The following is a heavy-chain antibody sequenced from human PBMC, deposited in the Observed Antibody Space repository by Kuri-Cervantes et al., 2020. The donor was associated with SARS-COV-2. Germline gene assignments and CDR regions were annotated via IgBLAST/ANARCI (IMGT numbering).Heavy chain of an antibody. CDR2: IYYSGST. CDR3: ARVWADSSGYDPYFDY. CDR1: GGSVSSGSYY. D-gene: IGHD5-12*01. V-gene: IGHV4-61*01. Sequence: GSLRLSCTVSGGSVSSGSYYWSWTRQPPGKGLEWIGYIYYSGSTNYNPSLKSRVTISVDTSKNQFSLKLSSVTAADTAVYYCARVWADSSGYDPYFDYWGQGTLVTVSS. J-gene: IGHJ4*02.